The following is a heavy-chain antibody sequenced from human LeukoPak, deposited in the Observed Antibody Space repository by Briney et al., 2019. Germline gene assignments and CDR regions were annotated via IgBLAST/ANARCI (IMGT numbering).Heavy chain of an antibody. CDR1: GYTFTSYD. Sequence: WASVKVSCKASGYTFTSYDINWVRQATGQGLEWMGWMNPNSGNTGYAQKFQGRVTITRNTSISTAYMELSSLRSEDTAVYYCARAPRRIAAAGYYYYYMDVWGKGTTVTVSS. J-gene: IGHJ6*03. D-gene: IGHD6-13*01. CDR3: ARAPRRIAAAGYYYYYMDV. V-gene: IGHV1-8*03. CDR2: MNPNSGNT.